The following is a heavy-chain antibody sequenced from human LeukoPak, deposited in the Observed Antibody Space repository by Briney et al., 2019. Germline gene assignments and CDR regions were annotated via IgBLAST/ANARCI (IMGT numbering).Heavy chain of an antibody. CDR3: ARDRGFFNPPEYYFDY. D-gene: IGHD3-3*01. CDR1: GFTFSSYG. J-gene: IGHJ4*02. Sequence: PGRSLRLSCAASGFTFSSYGMHWVRQAPGKGLEWVAVIWYDGSNKYYADSVKGRFTISRDNSKNTLYLQMNSLRAEDTAVYYCARDRGFFNPPEYYFDYWGQGTLVTVSS. CDR2: IWYDGSNK. V-gene: IGHV3-33*01.